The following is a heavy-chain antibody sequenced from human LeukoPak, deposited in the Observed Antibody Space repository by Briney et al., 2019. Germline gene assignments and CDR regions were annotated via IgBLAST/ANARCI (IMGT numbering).Heavy chain of an antibody. Sequence: GGSLRLSCAASGFTVSSNYMSWVRQAPGKGLEWVSYISSSSSTIYYADSVKGRFTISRDNAKNSLYLQMNSLRAEDTAVYYCARRGTVTAIDYWGQGTLVTVSS. V-gene: IGHV3-48*01. CDR2: ISSSSSTI. D-gene: IGHD2-21*02. CDR3: ARRGTVTAIDY. CDR1: GFTVSSNY. J-gene: IGHJ4*02.